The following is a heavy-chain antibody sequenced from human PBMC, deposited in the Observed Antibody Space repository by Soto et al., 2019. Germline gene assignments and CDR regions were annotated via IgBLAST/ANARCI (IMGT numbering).Heavy chain of an antibody. D-gene: IGHD1-7*01. Sequence: SQTLSLTCVISGDSVSSNSAAWNWIRQSPSRGLGWLGRTYYRSRWYNDYAVSVRSRITVNADTSKNQFSLHLNSVTPEDTAVFYGAGTISPRWYYMDVWEKGTTVPVSS. CDR2: TYYRSRWYN. V-gene: IGHV6-1*01. J-gene: IGHJ6*03. CDR1: GDSVSSNSAA. CDR3: AGTISPRWYYMDV.